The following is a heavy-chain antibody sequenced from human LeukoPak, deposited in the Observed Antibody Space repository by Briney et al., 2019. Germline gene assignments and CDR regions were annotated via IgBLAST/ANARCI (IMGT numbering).Heavy chain of an antibody. CDR3: ILAAAGTEFDS. V-gene: IGHV3-74*01. J-gene: IGHJ4*02. D-gene: IGHD6-13*01. CDR1: GFTFSSYW. Sequence: GGSLRLSCAASGFTFSSYWMHLVRQAPGKGLVWVSRIDTDGSSTSYADSVKGRFTISRDNAKNTLYLQMSSLRAEDTAVYYCILAAAGTEFDSWGQGTLVTVSS. CDR2: IDTDGSST.